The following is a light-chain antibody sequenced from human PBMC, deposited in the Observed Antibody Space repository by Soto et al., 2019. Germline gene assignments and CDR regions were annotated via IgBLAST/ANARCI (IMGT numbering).Light chain of an antibody. CDR1: QAISNH. V-gene: IGKV1-27*01. Sequence: DIQMTQSPSSLSASVGDRVTITCRASQAISNHLGWYRQKPEKVPELRIYAASLLESGVPSRFSGSGSGTDFTLTIISLPAEDVATYYCQKYNSAPFTFGPGTKVHIK. CDR3: QKYNSAPFT. J-gene: IGKJ3*01. CDR2: AAS.